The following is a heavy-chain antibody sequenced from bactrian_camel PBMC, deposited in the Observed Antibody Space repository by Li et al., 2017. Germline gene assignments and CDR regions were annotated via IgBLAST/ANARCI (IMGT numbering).Heavy chain of an antibody. V-gene: IGHV3S1*01. CDR3: AASATGWIYYY. D-gene: IGHD5*01. J-gene: IGHJ4*01. Sequence: HVQLVESGGGLVQPGGSLRLSCAASRLPFSTYWMYWVRQAPGKGLEWVSILDSDDDTTAYADSVKGRFTVSRDNAKNTLHLQMNSLKSVDTALYYCAASATGWIYYYWGQGTQVTVS. CDR1: RLPFSTYW. CDR2: LDSDDDTT.